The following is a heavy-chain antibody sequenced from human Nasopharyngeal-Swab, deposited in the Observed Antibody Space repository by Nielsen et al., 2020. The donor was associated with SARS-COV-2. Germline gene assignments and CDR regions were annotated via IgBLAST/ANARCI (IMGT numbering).Heavy chain of an antibody. CDR3: ARGSSDWNGIDY. CDR2: IDIAGTVT. V-gene: IGHV3-74*03. Sequence: WIRQPPGKGLVGVSRIDIAGTVTSYVDSLKGRFTISRDNAKSTLYLQMNSLRVEDTAIYYCARGSSDWNGIDYWGQGTLVTVSS. J-gene: IGHJ4*02. D-gene: IGHD6-19*01.